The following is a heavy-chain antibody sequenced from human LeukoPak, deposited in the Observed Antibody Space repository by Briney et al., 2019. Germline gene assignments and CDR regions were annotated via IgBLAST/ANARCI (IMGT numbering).Heavy chain of an antibody. CDR3: ARGSGYSSGWTEGDY. CDR2: INPNSGGT. D-gene: IGHD6-19*01. J-gene: IGHJ4*02. V-gene: IGHV1-2*02. CDR1: GYTFTGYY. Sequence: ASVKVSCKASGYTFTGYYMHWVRQAPGQGLEWMGWINPNSGGTNYAQKFQGRVTMTRDTSISTAYMELSRLRSDDTAVYYCARGSGYSSGWTEGDYWGQGTLVTVSS.